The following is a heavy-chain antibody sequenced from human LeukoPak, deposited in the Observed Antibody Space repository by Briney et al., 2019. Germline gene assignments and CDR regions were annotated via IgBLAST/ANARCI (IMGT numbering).Heavy chain of an antibody. CDR3: ARDTDWFDP. Sequence: SETLSLTCTVSGGPISSYYWSWIRQPPGKGLEWIGYIYHSGSTNYNPSLKSRVTISVDTSKNQFSLKLSSVTAADTAVYYCARDTDWFDPWGQGTLVTVSS. V-gene: IGHV4-59*01. J-gene: IGHJ5*02. CDR2: IYHSGST. CDR1: GGPISSYY.